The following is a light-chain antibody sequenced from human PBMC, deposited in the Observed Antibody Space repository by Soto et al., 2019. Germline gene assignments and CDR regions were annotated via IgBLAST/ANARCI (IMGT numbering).Light chain of an antibody. J-gene: IGLJ1*01. CDR1: SSTVGGFNV. CDR3: CSYVGANTYV. V-gene: IGLV2-23*01. Sequence: SELAQPASVSGSPGHSITISCTGTSSTVGGFNVVSWYQQHPGKAPKVIIYEGIKRPSGISNRFSGSNSGSTASLTISGLQAEDEADYYCCSYVGANTYVFGTGTKV. CDR2: EGI.